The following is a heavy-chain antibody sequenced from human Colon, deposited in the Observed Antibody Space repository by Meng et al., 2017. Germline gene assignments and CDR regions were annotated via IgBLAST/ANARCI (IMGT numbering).Heavy chain of an antibody. CDR3: ARDRSMTTVTTYPFDY. J-gene: IGHJ4*02. CDR2: IYYSGST. CDR1: GGSISSSIYY. D-gene: IGHD4-17*01. V-gene: IGHV4-39*07. Sequence: SETLSLTCTVSGGSISSSIYYWGWIRQPPGKGLEWIGSIYYSGSTYYNPSLKSRVTISVDTSKNQFSLKLSSVTAADTAVYYCARDRSMTTVTTYPFDYWGQGTLVTVSS.